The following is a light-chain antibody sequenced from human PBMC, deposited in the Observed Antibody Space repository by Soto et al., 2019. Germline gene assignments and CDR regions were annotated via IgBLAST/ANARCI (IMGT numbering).Light chain of an antibody. V-gene: IGKV3-11*01. Sequence: EIVLTQSPATLSLSPGERATLSCRASQSVSSYLAWYQQKPGQAPRLLIYDASNRATDIPARFSGSGSGTDFTLTISSLEPEDFAAYYCLQRSGWPRTFGQGTKVEIK. J-gene: IGKJ1*01. CDR3: LQRSGWPRT. CDR1: QSVSSY. CDR2: DAS.